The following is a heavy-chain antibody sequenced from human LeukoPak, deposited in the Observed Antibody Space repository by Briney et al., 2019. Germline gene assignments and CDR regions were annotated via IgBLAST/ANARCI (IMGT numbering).Heavy chain of an antibody. D-gene: IGHD5-18*01. CDR1: GFTFSSYG. CDR3: ARGGSDTAMAHDY. Sequence: GGSLRLSCAASGFTFSSYGMHWVRQAPGKGLEWVAVISYDGSNKYYADSVKGRFTISRDNSKNTLYLQVNSLRAEDTAVYFCARGGSDTAMAHDYWGQGTLVTVSS. V-gene: IGHV3-30*03. CDR2: ISYDGSNK. J-gene: IGHJ4*02.